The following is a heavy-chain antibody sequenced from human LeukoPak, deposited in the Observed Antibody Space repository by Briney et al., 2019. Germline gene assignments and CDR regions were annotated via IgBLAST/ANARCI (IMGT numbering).Heavy chain of an antibody. CDR3: ARGGDYGDLRYFDY. J-gene: IGHJ4*02. Sequence: SQTLSLTCTVSGGSISSGGYYWSWIRQHPGKGLEWIGYIYYSGSTYYNPSLKSRVTISVDTSKNQFSLKLSSVTAADTAVYYCARGGDYGDLRYFDYWGQGTLVTASS. D-gene: IGHD4-17*01. V-gene: IGHV4-31*03. CDR1: GGSISSGGYY. CDR2: IYYSGST.